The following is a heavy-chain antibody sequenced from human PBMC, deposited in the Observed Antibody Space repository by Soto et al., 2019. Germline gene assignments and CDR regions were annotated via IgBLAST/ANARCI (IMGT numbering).Heavy chain of an antibody. CDR2: IIPILGIA. V-gene: IGHV1-69*02. D-gene: IGHD2-15*01. CDR3: VVAATNLAEYFQH. CDR1: GGTFSSYT. J-gene: IGHJ1*01. Sequence: GASVKVSCKASGGTFSSYTISWVRQAPGQGLEWMGRIIPILGIANYAQKFQGRVTITADKSTSTAYMELSSLRSEDTAVYYCVVAATNLAEYFQHWGQGTLVTVSS.